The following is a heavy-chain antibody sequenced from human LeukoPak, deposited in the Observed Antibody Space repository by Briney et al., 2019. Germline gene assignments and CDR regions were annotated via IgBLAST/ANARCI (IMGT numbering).Heavy chain of an antibody. CDR1: GFTVSSNY. V-gene: IGHV3-53*01. Sequence: GGSLRLSCAASGFTVSSNYMSWVRQAPGKGLEWVSAIYSGGSTYYADSVKGRFTISRDNSKNTLYLQMNSLRAEDTAVYYCARDFGAAMARYFDYWGQGTLVTVSS. D-gene: IGHD5-18*01. CDR3: ARDFGAAMARYFDY. J-gene: IGHJ4*02. CDR2: IYSGGST.